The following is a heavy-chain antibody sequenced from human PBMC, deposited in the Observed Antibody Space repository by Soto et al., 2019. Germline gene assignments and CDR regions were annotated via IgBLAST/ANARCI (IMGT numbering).Heavy chain of an antibody. CDR1: GFTFSSYA. V-gene: IGHV3-23*01. CDR2: INDGDSSA. D-gene: IGHD1-7*01. Sequence: GGSLRLSCAASGFTFSSYAMSWVRQAPGKGLEWVSTINDGDSSAYYADSVKGRFTISRDNSKNTLYLQMNSLRAGDTAVYYCAKECRSNYPVDYWGQGTLVTVSS. CDR3: AKECRSNYPVDY. J-gene: IGHJ4*02.